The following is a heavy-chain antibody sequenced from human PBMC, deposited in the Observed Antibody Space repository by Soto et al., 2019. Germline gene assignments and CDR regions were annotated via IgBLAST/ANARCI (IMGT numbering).Heavy chain of an antibody. Sequence: EVQLLESGGGLVQPGGSLRLSCAASGFTFSSYAMSWFRQAPGKGLEWVSAISGSGGSTYYADSGKGRFTISRDNSKNTLDLQMNGLRAEDTAVYYCSKSVSYYYYYGMDVWGQGTTVTGSS. V-gene: IGHV3-23*01. CDR2: ISGSGGST. CDR1: GFTFSSYA. J-gene: IGHJ6*02. CDR3: SKSVSYYYYYGMDV.